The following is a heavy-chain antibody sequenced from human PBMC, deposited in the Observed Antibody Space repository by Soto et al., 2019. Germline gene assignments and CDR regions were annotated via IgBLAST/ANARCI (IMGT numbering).Heavy chain of an antibody. CDR2: ISGSGGST. CDR1: GFTFSSYA. V-gene: IGHV3-23*01. Sequence: PGGSLRLSCAASGFTFSSYAMSWVRQAPGKGLEWVSAISGSGGSTYYADSVKGRFTISRDNSKNTLYLQMNSLRAEDTAVYYCAKDSATMIVVVTRRMDDYWGQGTLVTVSS. D-gene: IGHD3-22*01. J-gene: IGHJ4*02. CDR3: AKDSATMIVVVTRRMDDY.